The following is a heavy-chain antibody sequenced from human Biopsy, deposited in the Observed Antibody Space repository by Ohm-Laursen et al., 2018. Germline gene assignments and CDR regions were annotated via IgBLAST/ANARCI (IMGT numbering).Heavy chain of an antibody. Sequence: SETLSLTCTVSGGPISRYYWSWIRQPPGKGLEWIGYIYYSGSTNYNPPLKSRVTISVDTSKNQFSLRLSSVTAADTAVYYCARHPTHRIQQIDYWGQGTLVTVSS. CDR3: ARHPTHRIQQIDY. CDR2: IYYSGST. V-gene: IGHV4-59*08. CDR1: GGPISRYY. D-gene: IGHD5-18*01. J-gene: IGHJ4*02.